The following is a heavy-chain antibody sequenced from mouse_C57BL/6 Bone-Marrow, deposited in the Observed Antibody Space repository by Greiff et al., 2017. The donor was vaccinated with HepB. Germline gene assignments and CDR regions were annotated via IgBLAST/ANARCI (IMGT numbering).Heavy chain of an antibody. CDR1: GFTFSDYG. Sequence: EVHLVESGGGLVQPGGSLKLSCAASGFTFSDYGMAWVRQAPRKGPEWVAFISNLAYSIYYADTVTGRFTISIENAKNTLYLEMSSLRSEDTAMYYCARPDYCNYAWFAYWGQGTLVTVSA. J-gene: IGHJ3*01. V-gene: IGHV5-15*01. CDR3: ARPDYCNYAWFAY. D-gene: IGHD2-1*01. CDR2: ISNLAYSI.